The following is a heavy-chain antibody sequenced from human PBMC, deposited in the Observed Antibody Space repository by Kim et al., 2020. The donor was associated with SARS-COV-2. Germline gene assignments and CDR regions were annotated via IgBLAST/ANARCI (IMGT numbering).Heavy chain of an antibody. CDR2: ISGSGGST. Sequence: GGSLRLSCAASGFTFSSYAMSWVRQAPGKGLEWVSAISGSGGSTYYADSVKGRFTISRDNSKNTLYLQMNSLRAEDTAVYYCLGTPHYYYDSSGYWGSPGLDYWGQGTLVTVSS. J-gene: IGHJ4*02. V-gene: IGHV3-23*01. D-gene: IGHD3-22*01. CDR3: LGTPHYYYDSSGYWGSPGLDY. CDR1: GFTFSSYA.